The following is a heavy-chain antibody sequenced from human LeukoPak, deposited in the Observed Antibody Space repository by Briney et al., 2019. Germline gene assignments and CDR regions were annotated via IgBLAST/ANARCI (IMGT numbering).Heavy chain of an antibody. CDR2: IYTSGST. CDR3: AREAHSSSNNPPLTTNWFDP. J-gene: IGHJ5*02. Sequence: PSETLSLTCPVYGGSISSGSYYWSWIRQPAGKGLEWTGRIYTSGSTNYNPSLKRRVTISVDTSKNQFSLNLSSVTAADTAVYYCAREAHSSSNNPPLTTNWFDPWGQGTLVTVSS. CDR1: GGSISSGSYY. D-gene: IGHD6-13*01. V-gene: IGHV4-61*02.